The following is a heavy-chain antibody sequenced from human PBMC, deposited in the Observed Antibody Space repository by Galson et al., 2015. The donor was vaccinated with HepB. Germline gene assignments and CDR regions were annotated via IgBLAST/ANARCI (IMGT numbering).Heavy chain of an antibody. CDR2: IIPIFGTA. Sequence: SVKVSCKASGGTFSSYAISWVRRAPGQGLEWMGGIIPIFGTANYAQKFQGRVTITADKSTSTAYMELSSLRSEDTAVYYCARDRGVTMIHYYYYGMDVWGQGTTVTVSS. CDR3: ARDRGVTMIHYYYYGMDV. V-gene: IGHV1-69*06. CDR1: GGTFSSYA. D-gene: IGHD3-22*01. J-gene: IGHJ6*02.